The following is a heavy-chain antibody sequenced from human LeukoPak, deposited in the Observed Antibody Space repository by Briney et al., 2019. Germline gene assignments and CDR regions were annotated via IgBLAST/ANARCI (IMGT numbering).Heavy chain of an antibody. Sequence: ASVKVSCKASGYTFTSYGISWVRQAPGQGLEWMGWISAYSGNTNYAQKLQGRVTMTTDTSTSTAYMELRSLRSDDTAVYYCAREFESIAAAGTFGGDYWGQGTLVTVSS. CDR1: GYTFTSYG. D-gene: IGHD6-13*01. J-gene: IGHJ4*02. CDR3: AREFESIAAAGTFGGDY. CDR2: ISAYSGNT. V-gene: IGHV1-18*01.